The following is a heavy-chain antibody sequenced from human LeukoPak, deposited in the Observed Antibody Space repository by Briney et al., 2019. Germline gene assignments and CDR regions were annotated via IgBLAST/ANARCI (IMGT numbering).Heavy chain of an antibody. V-gene: IGHV3-30*04. CDR2: ISYDGSNK. J-gene: IGHJ6*03. CDR1: GFTFSSYA. CDR3: AREIQLWFHFYYYYYMDV. D-gene: IGHD5-18*01. Sequence: GGSLRLSCAASGFTFSSYAMHWVRQAPGKGLEWVAVISYDGSNKYYADSVKGRFTISRDNSKNTLYLQMNSLRAEDTAVYYCAREIQLWFHFYYYYYMDVWGKGTTVTVSS.